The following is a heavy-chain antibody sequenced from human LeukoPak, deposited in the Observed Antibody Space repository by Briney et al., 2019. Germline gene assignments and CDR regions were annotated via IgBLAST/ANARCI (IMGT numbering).Heavy chain of an antibody. CDR2: ISAYNGNT. D-gene: IGHD4-17*01. V-gene: IGHV1-18*01. CDR1: GYTFTSYG. Sequence: ASVKVSCKASGYTFTSYGISWVRQAPGQGLEWMGWISAYNGNTNYAQKLQGRVTMTTDTSTSTAYMELRSLGSDDTAVYYCARVDDYGDYFDYWGQGTLVTVSS. J-gene: IGHJ4*02. CDR3: ARVDDYGDYFDY.